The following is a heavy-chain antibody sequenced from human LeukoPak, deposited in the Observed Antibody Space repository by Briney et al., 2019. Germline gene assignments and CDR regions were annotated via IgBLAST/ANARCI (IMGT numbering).Heavy chain of an antibody. Sequence: SETLSLTCTVSGGSISSGGYYWSWIRQHPGKGLEWIGYIYYSGSTYYNPSLKSRVTISVDTSKNQFSLKLSSVTAADTAVYYCARVGPSGYDDYWGQGTLVTVSS. CDR3: ARVGPSGYDDY. V-gene: IGHV4-31*03. CDR2: IYYSGST. CDR1: GGSISSGGYY. D-gene: IGHD5-12*01. J-gene: IGHJ4*02.